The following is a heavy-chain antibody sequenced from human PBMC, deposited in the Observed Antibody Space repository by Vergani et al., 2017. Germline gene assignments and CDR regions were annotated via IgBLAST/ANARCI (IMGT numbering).Heavy chain of an antibody. CDR3: ARDYYDILTGYFSGPDY. V-gene: IGHV4-31*01. CDR2: IYYSGST. CDR1: GGSISSGGYY. Sequence: QVQLQESGPGLVKPSQTLSLTCTVSGGSISSGGYYWSWIRQHPGKGLEWIGYIYYSGSTYYNPSLKSLVTISVDTSKNQFSLKLSSVTAADTAVYYCARDYYDILTGYFSGPDYWGQGTLVTVSS. J-gene: IGHJ4*02. D-gene: IGHD3-9*01.